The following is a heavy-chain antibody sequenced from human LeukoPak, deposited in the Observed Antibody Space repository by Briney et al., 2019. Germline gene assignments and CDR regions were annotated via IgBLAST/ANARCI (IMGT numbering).Heavy chain of an antibody. D-gene: IGHD2-21*01. CDR2: INHSGST. J-gene: IGHJ4*02. CDR3: ARDSWAWTLHYFDY. V-gene: IGHV4-34*01. Sequence: SETLSLTCAVYNGSFSGYYWSWIRQPPGKGLEWIGEINHSGSTHYNPSLKSRVTISVDTSKKQFSLKVRSVTAADTAVYYCARDSWAWTLHYFDYWGQGTLVTVSS. CDR1: NGSFSGYY.